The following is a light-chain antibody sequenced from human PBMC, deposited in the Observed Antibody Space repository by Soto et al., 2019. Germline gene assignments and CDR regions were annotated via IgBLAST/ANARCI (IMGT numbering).Light chain of an antibody. V-gene: IGKV1-5*01. CDR1: QSISTY. CDR3: QQYNSYPWT. CDR2: HAS. Sequence: DIQRTQSPSSLSASVVDTVTITCRASQSISTYLNWYQQRLGKAPKLLIYHASSLESGVPSRYSGSGSGTEFTLTISSLQPDDFETYYCQQYNSYPWTFGQGTKVDIK. J-gene: IGKJ1*01.